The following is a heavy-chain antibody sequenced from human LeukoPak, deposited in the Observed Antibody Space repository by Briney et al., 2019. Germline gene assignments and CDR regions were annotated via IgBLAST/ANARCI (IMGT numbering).Heavy chain of an antibody. V-gene: IGHV3-30*02. CDR3: AKAQGGTTLDY. CDR2: IWYDGSNK. D-gene: IGHD1-7*01. Sequence: GGSLRLSCAASGFTFNSYAMHWVRQAPGKGLEWMAVIWYDGSNKYYADSVRGRFTISKDNSKNTLSMQMNSLRAEDAAVYYCAKAQGGTTLDYWGQGTLVTVSS. J-gene: IGHJ4*02. CDR1: GFTFNSYA.